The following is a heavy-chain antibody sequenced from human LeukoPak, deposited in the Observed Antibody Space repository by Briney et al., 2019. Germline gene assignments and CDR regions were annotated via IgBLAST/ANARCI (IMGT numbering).Heavy chain of an antibody. CDR1: GFTLSSYW. D-gene: IGHD4-11*01. CDR3: ASESTVTLTGY. Sequence: WWSLRLSCAASGFTLSSYWMSWVRQAPGKGLEWVANIKQDGSEEYYVNSVKGRFTISRDNAKNSLYLQMNSLRAEDTAVYYCASESTVTLTGYWGQGTLVTVSS. J-gene: IGHJ4*02. V-gene: IGHV3-7*01. CDR2: IKQDGSEE.